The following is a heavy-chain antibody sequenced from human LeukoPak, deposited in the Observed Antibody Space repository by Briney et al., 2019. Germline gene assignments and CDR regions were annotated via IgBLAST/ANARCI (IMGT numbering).Heavy chain of an antibody. J-gene: IGHJ6*03. D-gene: IGHD2-8*01. Sequence: GGSLRLSCAASGFTFSSYSMNWVRQAPGKGLEWVSVIYSGGSTYYADSVKGRFTISRDNSKNTLYLQMNSLRAEDTAVYYCARDLVMGSPRPGYYYYYMDVWGKGTTVTISS. CDR2: IYSGGST. CDR3: ARDLVMGSPRPGYYYYYMDV. V-gene: IGHV3-53*01. CDR1: GFTFSSYS.